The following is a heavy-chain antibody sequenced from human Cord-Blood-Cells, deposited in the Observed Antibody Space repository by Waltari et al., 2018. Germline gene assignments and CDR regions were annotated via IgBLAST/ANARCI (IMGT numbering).Heavy chain of an antibody. CDR2: IYYSGST. V-gene: IGHV4-39*01. Sequence: QLQLQESGPGLVQPSETLSLTCTVSGGSISSSSYYWGWIRQPPGEGLEWIGSIYYSGSTSYNPSLKSRVTISVDTSKNQFSLKLSSVTAADTAVYYCARQIDGYSYGPIDYWGQGTLVTVSS. CDR3: ARQIDGYSYGPIDY. CDR1: GGSISSSSYY. J-gene: IGHJ4*02. D-gene: IGHD5-18*01.